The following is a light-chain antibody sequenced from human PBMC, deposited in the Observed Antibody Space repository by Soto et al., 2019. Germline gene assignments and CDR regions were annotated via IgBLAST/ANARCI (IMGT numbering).Light chain of an antibody. CDR2: DDS. V-gene: IGLV3-21*02. CDR1: NIGSKS. Sequence: SYELTQPPSVSVAPGQTARITCGGNNIGSKSVHWYQQQPGQAPVLVVYDDSDRPSGIPERFSGSNSGNTATLTISRVEAGDEADYYCQVWDSSSDHHYVFGTGTKVTVL. J-gene: IGLJ1*01. CDR3: QVWDSSSDHHYV.